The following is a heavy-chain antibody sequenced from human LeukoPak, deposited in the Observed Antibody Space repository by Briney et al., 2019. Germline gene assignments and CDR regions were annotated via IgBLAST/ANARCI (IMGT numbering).Heavy chain of an antibody. V-gene: IGHV1-2*02. CDR2: INPNSGGT. CDR1: GYTFTGYY. CDR3: ARRRTIAVAEIGY. J-gene: IGHJ4*02. Sequence: ASVKVSCTASGYTFTGYYMHWVRQAPGQGLEWMGWINPNSGGTNFAQKFQGRVTMTRNTSISTAYMELSSLRSEDTAVYYCARRRTIAVAEIGYWGQGTLVTVSS. D-gene: IGHD6-19*01.